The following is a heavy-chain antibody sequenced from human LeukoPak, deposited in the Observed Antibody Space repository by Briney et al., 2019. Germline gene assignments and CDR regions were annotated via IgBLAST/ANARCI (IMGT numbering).Heavy chain of an antibody. CDR1: GFSFSDHY. CDR2: NRNKANSYTT. J-gene: IGHJ4*02. V-gene: IGHV3-72*01. D-gene: IGHD3-16*01. CDR3: CVMSPSGGVDYFDF. Sequence: GGSLRLSCATSGFSFSDHYMDWVRQAPGKGLEWVGRNRNKANSYTTDYAASVKGRFTVSRDASKNLLYLQMNSLKTEDTAVYYCCVMSPSGGVDYFDFWGQGTLVTVSS.